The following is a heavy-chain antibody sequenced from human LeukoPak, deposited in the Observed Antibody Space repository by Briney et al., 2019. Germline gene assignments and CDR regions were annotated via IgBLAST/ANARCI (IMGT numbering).Heavy chain of an antibody. V-gene: IGHV4-31*03. CDR1: GGSISSSSYY. Sequence: SETLSLTCTVSGGSISSSSYYWGWIRQHPGKGLEWIGYIYYSGSTYYNPSLKSRVTISVDTSKNQFSLKLSSVTAADTAVYYCARGKADGIQLWGFFDYWGQGTLVTVSS. CDR3: ARGKADGIQLWGFFDY. J-gene: IGHJ4*02. CDR2: IYYSGST. D-gene: IGHD5-18*01.